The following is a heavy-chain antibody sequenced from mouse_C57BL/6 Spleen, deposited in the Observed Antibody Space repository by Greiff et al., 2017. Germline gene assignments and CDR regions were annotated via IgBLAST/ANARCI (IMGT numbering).Heavy chain of an antibody. V-gene: IGHV1-52*01. CDR2: IDPSDSET. Sequence: QVQLQQPGAELVRPGSSVKLSCKASGYTFTSYWLHWVKQRPIQGLEWIGNIDPSDSETHYNQKFKDKATLTVDKSSSTAYMQLSSLTSEDSAVYYCARSPGPNDGYYFYAMDYWGQGTSVTVSS. CDR3: ARSPGPNDGYYFYAMDY. J-gene: IGHJ4*01. CDR1: GYTFTSYW. D-gene: IGHD2-3*01.